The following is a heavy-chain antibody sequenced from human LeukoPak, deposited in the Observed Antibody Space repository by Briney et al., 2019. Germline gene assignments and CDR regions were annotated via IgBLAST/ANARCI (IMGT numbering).Heavy chain of an antibody. V-gene: IGHV3-23*01. CDR1: GFTFSSYG. CDR3: AKGGRAYDILTGFPFDY. Sequence: GRSLRLSCAASGFTFSSYGMHWVRQAPGKGLEWVSSISGSGGSTYYADSVKGRFTISRDNSKNTLYLQMNSLRAEDTAVYYCAKGGRAYDILTGFPFDYWGQGTLVTVSS. CDR2: ISGSGGST. D-gene: IGHD3-9*01. J-gene: IGHJ4*02.